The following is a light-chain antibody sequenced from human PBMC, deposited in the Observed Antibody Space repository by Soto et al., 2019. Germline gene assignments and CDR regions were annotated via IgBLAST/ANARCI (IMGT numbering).Light chain of an antibody. CDR2: AAS. V-gene: IGKV1-39*01. CDR3: QQSYSDPLT. Sequence: DIQMTQSPSSLSASVGDRVTITCRASLSISSSLSWYQQKPGKAPKLLIYAASTLQSGVPSRFSGSGSGTDLTLTVNSLQPEDFATYYCQQSYSDPLTFGQGTKLEIK. CDR1: LSISSS. J-gene: IGKJ2*01.